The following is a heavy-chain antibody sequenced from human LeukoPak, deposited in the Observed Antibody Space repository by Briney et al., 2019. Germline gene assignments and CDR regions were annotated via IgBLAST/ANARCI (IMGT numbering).Heavy chain of an antibody. D-gene: IGHD2-15*01. CDR2: IYSGGST. V-gene: IGHV3-66*01. CDR1: GFTVSSNF. Sequence: GGSLRLSCAAPGFTVSSNFMSWVRQAPGKGLEWVSLIYSGGSTYYADSVKGRFTISRDISKSTLFLQLNSLRAEDTAVYYCARGGVVVAAIDAFDIWGQGTLVTVSS. CDR3: ARGGVVVAAIDAFDI. J-gene: IGHJ3*02.